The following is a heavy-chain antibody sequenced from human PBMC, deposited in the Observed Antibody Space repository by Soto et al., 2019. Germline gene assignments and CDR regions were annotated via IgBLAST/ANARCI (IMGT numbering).Heavy chain of an antibody. J-gene: IGHJ6*01. CDR3: SADHPHMAMGWPV. D-gene: IGHD1-26*01. CDR2: IVVVSGST. Sequence: SVKVSCKASGFDFGSFGIQFLRQTRGRGLEWIGWIVVVSGSTNYARHFQGRVAISRDMSSSTAYLDLYDLKSDDTAVYFCSADHPHMAMGWPVWGQGTTVTVSS. CDR1: GFDFGSFG. V-gene: IGHV1-58*02.